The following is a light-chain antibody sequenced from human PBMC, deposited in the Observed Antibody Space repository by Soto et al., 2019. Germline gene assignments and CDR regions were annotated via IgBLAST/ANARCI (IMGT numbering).Light chain of an antibody. Sequence: PSSLSASVGDRVTITCRASQSISSYLNWYQQKPGKAPKLLIYAASSLQSGVPSRFSGSGSGTDPTLTISSLQPEDAATYYCQQSYSTPLTFGGGTKVDIK. J-gene: IGKJ4*01. CDR3: QQSYSTPLT. CDR1: QSISSY. V-gene: IGKV1-39*01. CDR2: AAS.